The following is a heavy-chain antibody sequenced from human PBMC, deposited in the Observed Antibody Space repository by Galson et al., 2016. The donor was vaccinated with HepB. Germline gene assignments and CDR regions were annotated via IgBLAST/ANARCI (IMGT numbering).Heavy chain of an antibody. CDR2: IKQGGNT. CDR3: ARAQYTYARFFHNGMDV. Sequence: SETLSLTCSFYGDSFNTFYWTWVRQPPGKGLEWIGEIKQGGNTNSNPSLKSRVSMSVDTSKWQFSLRLSSVTAADTAVYFCARAQYTYARFFHNGMDVWGPGTTVIVSS. D-gene: IGHD5-18*01. CDR1: GDSFNTFY. V-gene: IGHV4-34*01. J-gene: IGHJ6*02.